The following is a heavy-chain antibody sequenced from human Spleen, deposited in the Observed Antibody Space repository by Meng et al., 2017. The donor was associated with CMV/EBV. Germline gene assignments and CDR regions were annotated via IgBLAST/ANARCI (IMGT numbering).Heavy chain of an antibody. CDR1: GGSFSGYY. J-gene: IGHJ5*02. V-gene: IGHV4-34*01. Sequence: TETLSLTCAVYGGSFSGYYWSWIRQPPGKGLEWIGEINHSENTNYNPSLKNRLTILVDTSKNQFSLKLRSVTAADTAVYYCAGGTLSVVPTSLYLFDPLGQGTLVTVSS. CDR3: AGGTLSVVPTSLYLFDP. CDR2: INHSENT. D-gene: IGHD2-2*01.